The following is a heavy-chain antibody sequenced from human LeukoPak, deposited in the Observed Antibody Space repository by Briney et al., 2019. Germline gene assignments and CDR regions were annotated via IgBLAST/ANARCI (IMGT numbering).Heavy chain of an antibody. Sequence: ASVKVSCKASGYTFTSYGISWVRQAPGQGLEWMGWISAYNGNTNYAQKLQGRVTMTTDTSTSTAYMELRSLRSDDTAVYYCARDLPPIYCSSTSCYGGLDYWAREPWSPSPQ. CDR3: ARDLPPIYCSSTSCYGGLDY. J-gene: IGHJ4*02. CDR2: ISAYNGNT. D-gene: IGHD2-2*01. V-gene: IGHV1-18*01. CDR1: GYTFTSYG.